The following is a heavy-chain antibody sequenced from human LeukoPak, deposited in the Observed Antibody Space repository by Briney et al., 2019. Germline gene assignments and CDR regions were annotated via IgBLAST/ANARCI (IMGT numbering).Heavy chain of an antibody. CDR1: GFTFDDYA. J-gene: IGHJ4*02. CDR2: ISWSSGSM. D-gene: IGHD2-15*01. V-gene: IGHV3-9*01. Sequence: GRSLRLSCAASGFTFDDYAMRWVRQAPGKGLEWVSGISWSSGSMGHADSVKGRFTISRDNAKNSLYLQMNSLRAEDTALYYCAKGSSGISPPDYWGQGTLVTVSS. CDR3: AKGSSGISPPDY.